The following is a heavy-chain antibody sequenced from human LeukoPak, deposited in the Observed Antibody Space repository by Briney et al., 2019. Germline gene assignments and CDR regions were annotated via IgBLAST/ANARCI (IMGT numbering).Heavy chain of an antibody. D-gene: IGHD2-15*01. CDR1: GDSVSSNSAA. CDR3: ARTRYCSGGSCALLYYYYYYMDV. V-gene: IGHV6-1*01. CDR2: TYYRSKWYN. J-gene: IGHJ6*03. Sequence: SQTLSLTCAISGDSVSSNSAAWNWIRQSPSRGLEWLGRTYYRSKWYNDYAVSVKSRITINPDTSNNQFSLQLNSVTPEDTAVYYCARTRYCSGGSCALLYYYYYYMDVWGKGTTVTVSS.